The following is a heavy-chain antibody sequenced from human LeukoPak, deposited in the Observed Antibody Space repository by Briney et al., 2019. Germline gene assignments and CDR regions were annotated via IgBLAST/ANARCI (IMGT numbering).Heavy chain of an antibody. Sequence: SETLSLTCAVYGGSFSGYYWSWVRQPPGKGLEWIGEINHSGSTNYNPSLKSRVTISVDTSKNQFSLKLSSVTAADTAVYYCARAPITIFGVVTRYYYNGMDVWGQGTTVTVSS. CDR3: ARAPITIFGVVTRYYYNGMDV. CDR2: INHSGST. V-gene: IGHV4-34*01. D-gene: IGHD3-3*01. J-gene: IGHJ6*02. CDR1: GGSFSGYY.